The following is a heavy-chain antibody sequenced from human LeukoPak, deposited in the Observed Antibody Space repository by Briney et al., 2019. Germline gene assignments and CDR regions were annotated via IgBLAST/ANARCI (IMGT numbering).Heavy chain of an antibody. D-gene: IGHD2-2*01. CDR3: ARRTRHQTHAFDV. V-gene: IGHV5-51*01. J-gene: IGHJ3*01. Sequence: GESLKISCKASGYRFTTYWIAWVRQLPGKGLEWMAVIYPGDSHTIYSPSFQGQVTISADKSTSTAYLQWYSPKASDTAMYYCARRTRHQTHAFDVWGQGTMVTVSS. CDR1: GYRFTTYW. CDR2: IYPGDSHT.